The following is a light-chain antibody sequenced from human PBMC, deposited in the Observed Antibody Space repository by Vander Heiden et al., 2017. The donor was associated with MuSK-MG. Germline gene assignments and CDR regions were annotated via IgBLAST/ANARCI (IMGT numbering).Light chain of an antibody. Sequence: SALTQRPHTSSSPRQSVTISCTGTSSDVGGYNYVYWYQQHPGKAPKLMIYEVSKRPSGVPDSLSGSKSGKTAPLTVFGLQDEDEADYYCSSYAGSNNYVLGTGTKVTVL. CDR2: EVS. J-gene: IGLJ1*01. V-gene: IGLV2-8*02. CDR1: SSDVGGYNY. CDR3: SSYAGSNNYV.